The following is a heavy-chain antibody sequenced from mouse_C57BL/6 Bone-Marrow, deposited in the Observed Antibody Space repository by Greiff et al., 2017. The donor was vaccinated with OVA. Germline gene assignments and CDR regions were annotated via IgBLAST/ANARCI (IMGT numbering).Heavy chain of an antibody. CDR1: GYSITSGYY. Sequence: EVKLVESGPGLVKPSQSLSLTCSVTGYSITSGYYWNWIRQFPGNKLEWMGYISYDGSNNYNPSLKNRISITRDTSKNQFFLKLNSVTTEDTATYYCARRAPNSDYWGQGTTLTVSS. CDR3: ARRAPNSDY. J-gene: IGHJ2*01. CDR2: ISYDGSN. V-gene: IGHV3-6*01. D-gene: IGHD3-3*01.